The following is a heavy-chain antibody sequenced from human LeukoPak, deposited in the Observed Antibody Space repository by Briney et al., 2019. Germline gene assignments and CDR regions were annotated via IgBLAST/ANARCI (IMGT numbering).Heavy chain of an antibody. CDR2: IYYSGST. D-gene: IGHD3-10*01. Sequence: SETLSLTCTVSGGSISSSSYYWGWIRQPPGKGLEWIGYIYYSGSTYYNPSLKSRVTISVDTSKNQFSLKLSSVTAADTAVYYCARMITMVRGALDYWGQGTLVTVSS. V-gene: IGHV4-30-4*08. CDR3: ARMITMVRGALDY. CDR1: GGSISSSSYY. J-gene: IGHJ4*02.